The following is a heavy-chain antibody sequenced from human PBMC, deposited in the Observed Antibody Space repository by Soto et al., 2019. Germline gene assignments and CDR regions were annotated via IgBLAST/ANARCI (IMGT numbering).Heavy chain of an antibody. V-gene: IGHV4-59*01. Sequence: SETLSLTCTVSGGSISSYYWSWIRQPPGKGLEWIGYIYYSGSTNYNPSLKSRVTISVDTSKNQFSLKLSSVTAADTAVYYCARDRSAYAHDYWGQGTLVTVSS. D-gene: IGHD5-12*01. CDR1: GGSISSYY. CDR2: IYYSGST. J-gene: IGHJ4*02. CDR3: ARDRSAYAHDY.